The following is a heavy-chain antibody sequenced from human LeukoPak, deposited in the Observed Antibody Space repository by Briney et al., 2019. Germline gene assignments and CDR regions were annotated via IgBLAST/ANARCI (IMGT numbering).Heavy chain of an antibody. J-gene: IGHJ5*02. CDR1: GFTFSSYS. CDR3: ARDIDYGGNSRWFDP. CDR2: ISSSSSYI. Sequence: PGGSLRLSCAASGFTFSSYSMNWVRQAPGKGLEWVSSISSSSSYIYYADSVKGRFTISRDNAKNSLYLQMNSLRAEDTAVYYCARDIDYGGNSRWFDPWGQGTLVTVSS. V-gene: IGHV3-21*01. D-gene: IGHD4-23*01.